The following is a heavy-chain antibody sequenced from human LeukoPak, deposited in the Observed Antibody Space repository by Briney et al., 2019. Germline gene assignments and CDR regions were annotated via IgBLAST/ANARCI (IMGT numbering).Heavy chain of an antibody. CDR1: GGSISSSSYY. CDR3: ARGRYSSGWYLDY. D-gene: IGHD6-19*01. J-gene: IGHJ4*02. Sequence: TSETLSLTCTVSGGSISSSSYYWGWIRQPPGKGLEWIGSIYYSGSTYYNPSLKSRVTISVDTSKNQFSLKLSSVTAADTAVYYCARGRYSSGWYLDYWGQGTLVTVSS. V-gene: IGHV4-39*01. CDR2: IYYSGST.